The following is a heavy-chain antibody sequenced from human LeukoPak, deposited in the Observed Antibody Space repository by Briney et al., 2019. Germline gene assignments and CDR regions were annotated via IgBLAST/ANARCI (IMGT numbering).Heavy chain of an antibody. CDR2: IYHSGST. V-gene: IGHV4-38-2*02. Sequence: SETLSLTCTVSGYSISSGYYWGWIRQPPGKGLEWIGSIYHSGSTYYNPSLKSRVTISVDTSKNQFSLKLSSVTAADTAVYYCARDLLAYDAFDIWGQGTMVTVSS. CDR3: ARDLLAYDAFDI. J-gene: IGHJ3*02. CDR1: GYSISSGYY.